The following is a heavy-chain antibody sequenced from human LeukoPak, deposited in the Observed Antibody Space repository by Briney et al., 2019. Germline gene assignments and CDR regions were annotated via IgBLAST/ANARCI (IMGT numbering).Heavy chain of an antibody. J-gene: IGHJ6*02. Sequence: GGSLRLSCAASGFTFDDYTMHWVRQAPGKGLEWVSLISWDGGSTYYADSVKGRFTISRDNSKNSLYLQMNSLRTEDTALYYCAKDRYYGSRMDVWGQGTTVTVSS. V-gene: IGHV3-43*01. CDR1: GFTFDDYT. D-gene: IGHD3-10*01. CDR3: AKDRYYGSRMDV. CDR2: ISWDGGST.